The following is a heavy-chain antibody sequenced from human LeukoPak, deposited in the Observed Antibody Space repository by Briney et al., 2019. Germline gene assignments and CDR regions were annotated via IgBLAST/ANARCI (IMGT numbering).Heavy chain of an antibody. J-gene: IGHJ3*02. Sequence: GGSLRLSCAASGFTFSSYWMHWVRQAPGKGLVWVSRNNSDGSSTSYADSVKGRFTISRDNAKNTLYLQMNSLRAEDTAVYYCARAQYSSGWYEDDAFDIWGQGTMVTVSS. CDR3: ARAQYSSGWYEDDAFDI. CDR1: GFTFSSYW. D-gene: IGHD6-19*01. CDR2: NNSDGSST. V-gene: IGHV3-74*01.